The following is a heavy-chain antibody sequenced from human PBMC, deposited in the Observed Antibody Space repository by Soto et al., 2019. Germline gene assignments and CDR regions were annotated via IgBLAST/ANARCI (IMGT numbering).Heavy chain of an antibody. Sequence: QVQLQEWGPGLVKPSETLSLKCSVSGGSISTGGHYWSWLRQHPGKGLEWIGDMYYSGNTYNNPSLNSRVTITIEASKNQSSLKLTSVTAADTAVYYCAQAIVFPGGDGFEIWGQGRLVAVSS. CDR3: AQAIVFPGGDGFEI. CDR2: MYYSGNT. D-gene: IGHD2-21*02. CDR1: GGSISTGGHY. V-gene: IGHV4-31*02. J-gene: IGHJ3*02.